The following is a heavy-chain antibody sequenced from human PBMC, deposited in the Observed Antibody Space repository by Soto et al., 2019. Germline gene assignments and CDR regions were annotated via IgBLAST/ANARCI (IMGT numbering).Heavy chain of an antibody. CDR3: ASESIAAAGTYYYSYGMDV. V-gene: IGHV6-1*01. CDR2: TYYRSKWYN. Sequence: SQTLSLTCAISGDSVSSNSAAWNWIRQSPSRGLEWLGRTYYRSKWYNDYAVSVKSRITINPDTSKNQFSLQLNSVTPEDTAVYYCASESIAAAGTYYYSYGMDVWGQGTTVTVS. D-gene: IGHD6-13*01. J-gene: IGHJ6*02. CDR1: GDSVSSNSAA.